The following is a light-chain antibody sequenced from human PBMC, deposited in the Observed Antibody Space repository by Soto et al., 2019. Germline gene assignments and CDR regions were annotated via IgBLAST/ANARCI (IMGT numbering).Light chain of an antibody. J-gene: IGKJ3*01. CDR3: QQYFNWPLTWT. Sequence: EIVLTQSPATLSVSAGGTVTLSCRASQSIRTNVAWYQQIPGQAPRLLVYGASTRATGVPARFSGSGSGIEFTLTFRSLQSEDSAFYYCQQYFNWPLTWTFGPGTKVQIK. CDR2: GAS. CDR1: QSIRTN. V-gene: IGKV3-15*01.